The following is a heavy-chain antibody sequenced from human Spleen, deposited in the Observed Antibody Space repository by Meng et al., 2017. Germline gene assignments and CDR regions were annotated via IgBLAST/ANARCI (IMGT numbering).Heavy chain of an antibody. CDR2: INHSGST. CDR3: ARGPTTMAHDFDY. CDR1: GGSLSHYY. J-gene: IGHJ4*02. Sequence: RQWGAGFVKPSGTLSLPWVVSGGSLSHYYWRLIRPPPGKGLGLVGKINHSGSTNYNPSLESRATISVDTSQNNLSLKLRSMTAADSAVYYCARGPTTMAHDFDYWGQGTLVTASS. V-gene: IGHV4-34*01. D-gene: IGHD4-11*01.